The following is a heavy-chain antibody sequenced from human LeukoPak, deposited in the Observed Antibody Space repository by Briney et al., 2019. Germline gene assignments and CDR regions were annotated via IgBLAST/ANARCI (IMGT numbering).Heavy chain of an antibody. Sequence: SETLSLTCDVSGDFFRSYWWGWVRQPAGKGLEWIGRIYATGSTKFNPSLKSRLTMSMDTSTNQFSLKLTPVTAADTAVYFCARQGYTASYYFLDSWSQGILVTVSS. D-gene: IGHD1-26*01. V-gene: IGHV4-4*07. CDR1: GDFFRSYW. CDR2: IYATGST. J-gene: IGHJ4*02. CDR3: ARQGYTASYYFLDS.